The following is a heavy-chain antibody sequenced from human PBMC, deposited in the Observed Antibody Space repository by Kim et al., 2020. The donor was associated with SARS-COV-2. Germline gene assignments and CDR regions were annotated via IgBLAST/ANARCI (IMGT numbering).Heavy chain of an antibody. D-gene: IGHD6-19*01. J-gene: IGHJ5*02. CDR3: ARHGVSRGWDWFDP. V-gene: IGHV4-59*08. CDR1: GGSINTYY. CDR2: IYYDGRT. Sequence: SETLSLTCTVSGGSINTYYWSWIRQPPGKGLEWIGYIYYDGRTKYSPSLKSRVTISIDTSKMQFSLMLPSVTAADTAVYYCARHGVSRGWDWFDPWGQGTLVTVSS.